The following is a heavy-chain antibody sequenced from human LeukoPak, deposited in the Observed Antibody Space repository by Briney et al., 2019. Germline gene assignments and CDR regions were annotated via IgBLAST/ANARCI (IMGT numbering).Heavy chain of an antibody. CDR2: ISGSGGST. CDR3: AKDIRGLKWNDGASDLDY. V-gene: IGHV3-23*01. CDR1: GFTFSSYA. D-gene: IGHD1-1*01. J-gene: IGHJ4*02. Sequence: GGSLRLSCAASGFTFSSYAMSWVRQAPGKGLEWVSAISGSGGSTYYADSVKGRFTISRDNSKNTLYLQMNSLRAEDTAVYYCAKDIRGLKWNDGASDLDYWGQGTLVTVSS.